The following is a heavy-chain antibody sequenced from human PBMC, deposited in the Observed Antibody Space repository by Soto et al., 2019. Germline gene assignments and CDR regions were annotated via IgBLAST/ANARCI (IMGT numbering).Heavy chain of an antibody. J-gene: IGHJ4*02. CDR3: ARDSQRGGESDY. CDR1: GYTFTSYG. Sequence: QVQLVQSGAEVKKPGASVKVSCKASGYTFTSYGINWVRQAPGQGLEWMGWISAYNGNTKYAQKLQARVTMTTDTSTSTDYMELRSLRSDNTAVYYCARDSQRGGESDYWGQGTLVTVSS. D-gene: IGHD7-27*01. CDR2: ISAYNGNT. V-gene: IGHV1-18*01.